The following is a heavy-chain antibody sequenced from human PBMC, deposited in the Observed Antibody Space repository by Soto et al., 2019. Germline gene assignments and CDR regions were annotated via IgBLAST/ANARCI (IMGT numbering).Heavy chain of an antibody. J-gene: IGHJ6*02. CDR2: IYYSGST. CDR3: ARFTRMGGVGGGSIQTSGMDA. D-gene: IGHD3-16*01. Sequence: PSETLSLTCTVSGGSISSGGYYWSWIRQHPGKGLEWIGYIYYSGSTYYSPSLKSRVTISVDTSKNQFSLKLSTVTAADTAVYYCARFTRMGGVGGGSIQTSGMDAGGQGHTVPFSS. V-gene: IGHV4-31*03. CDR1: GGSISSGGYY.